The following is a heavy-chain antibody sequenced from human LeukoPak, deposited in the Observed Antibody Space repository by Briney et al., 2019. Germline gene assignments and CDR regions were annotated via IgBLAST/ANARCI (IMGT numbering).Heavy chain of an antibody. CDR1: GYTFTSYY. V-gene: IGHV1-46*01. CDR2: INPSGGST. Sequence: ASVKVSCKASGYTFTSYYMHWVRQAPGQGLVWMAIINPSGGSTSHAQKFQGRVTMTRDTSASTVYMELSSLRSEDTAVYYCASVYKHGMDVWGQGTTVTVSS. D-gene: IGHD5-24*01. J-gene: IGHJ6*02. CDR3: ASVYKHGMDV.